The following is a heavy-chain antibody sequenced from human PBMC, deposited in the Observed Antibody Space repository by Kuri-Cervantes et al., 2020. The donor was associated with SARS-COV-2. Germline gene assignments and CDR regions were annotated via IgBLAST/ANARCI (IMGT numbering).Heavy chain of an antibody. V-gene: IGHV3-23*01. CDR3: AKDSRYDFWSGYYFDY. CDR1: GFTFSNYA. Sequence: GGSLRLSCAASGFTFSNYAMIWVRQAPGKRLEWVSAISGSGGSTYYADSVKGRFTISRDNSKNTLYLQMNSLRAEDTAVYYCAKDSRYDFWSGYYFDYWGQGTLVTVSS. CDR2: ISGSGGST. J-gene: IGHJ4*02. D-gene: IGHD3-3*01.